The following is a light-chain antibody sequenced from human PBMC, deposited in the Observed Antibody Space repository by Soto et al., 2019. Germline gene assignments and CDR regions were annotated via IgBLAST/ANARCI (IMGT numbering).Light chain of an antibody. CDR3: QQYNNWPPCT. CDR2: GAS. Sequence: EIVMTQSPATLSVSPGERATLSCRASQSVSSNLAWYQQKPGQAPRLLIYGASTSATGIPARFRGSGSGTEFTLTISSLQSEDFAVYYCQQYNNWPPCTFGQGTKVEIK. CDR1: QSVSSN. J-gene: IGKJ1*01. V-gene: IGKV3-15*01.